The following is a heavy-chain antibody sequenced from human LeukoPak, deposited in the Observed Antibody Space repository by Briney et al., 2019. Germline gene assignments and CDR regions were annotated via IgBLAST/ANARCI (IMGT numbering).Heavy chain of an antibody. CDR3: AKGVSGYSFDALGV. CDR1: GFTFDDYA. Sequence: GRSLRLSCAASGFTFDDYAMDWVRQVPGKGLEWVASVDWNSATIAYADSVKGRFSISRDNAKKFVYLQMNSLRAGDTALYYCAKGVSGYSFDALGVWGQGTMVTVSS. V-gene: IGHV3-9*01. J-gene: IGHJ3*01. D-gene: IGHD3-3*01. CDR2: VDWNSATI.